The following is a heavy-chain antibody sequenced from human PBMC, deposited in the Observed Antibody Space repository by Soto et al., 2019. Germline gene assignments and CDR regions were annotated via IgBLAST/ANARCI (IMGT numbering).Heavy chain of an antibody. CDR3: EIVFTGYFSITSCYNAFDF. Sequence: QPGGSLRLSCAASGFTVSSNYMSWVRQAPGKGLEWVSVIYSGGSTYYADSVKGRFTISRDNSKNTLYLQMNSLRAEDTAVYYCEIVFTGYFSITSCYNAFDFWGQGTMVTVSS. J-gene: IGHJ3*01. V-gene: IGHV3-66*01. CDR1: GFTVSSNY. CDR2: IYSGGST. D-gene: IGHD2-2*03.